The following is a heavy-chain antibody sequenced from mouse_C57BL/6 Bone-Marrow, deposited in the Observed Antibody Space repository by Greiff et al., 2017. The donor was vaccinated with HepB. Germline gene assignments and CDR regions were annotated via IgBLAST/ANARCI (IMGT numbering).Heavy chain of an antibody. CDR2: IYPRSGNT. CDR1: GYTFTSYG. D-gene: IGHD1-1*01. V-gene: IGHV1-81*01. Sequence: VQLKESGAELARPGASVKLSCKASGYTFTSYGISWVKQRTGQGLEWIGEIYPRSGNTYYNEKFKGKATLTADKSSSTAYMELRSLTSEDSAVYFCARFPHYYGSSYLFFDYWGQGTTLTVSS. CDR3: ARFPHYYGSSYLFFDY. J-gene: IGHJ2*01.